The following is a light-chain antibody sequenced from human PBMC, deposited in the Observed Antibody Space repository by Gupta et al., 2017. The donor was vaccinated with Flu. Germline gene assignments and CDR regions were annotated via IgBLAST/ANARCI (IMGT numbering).Light chain of an antibody. Sequence: GTRPLSPGERATLSCRASQSVNSNYLAWYQQKPGQAPRLLIYGASSRAIGIPDRFNGSGSGTDFTLTISRLEPEDFAVYYCQQDVRSPLTFGGGTKVEI. CDR2: GAS. CDR1: QSVNSNY. CDR3: QQDVRSPLT. J-gene: IGKJ4*01. V-gene: IGKV3-20*01.